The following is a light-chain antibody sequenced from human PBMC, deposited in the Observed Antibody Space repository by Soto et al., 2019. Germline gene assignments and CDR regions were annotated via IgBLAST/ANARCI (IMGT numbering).Light chain of an antibody. Sequence: QSVLTQPRSVSGSPGQSVTISCTGTSGDVGANKYVSWYRQYPGKAPKLMIYDVNERPSGVPDRFSGSKSGNTASLIISGLQADDEGDYFCCSYVGVSYVFVTGSKVTV. CDR1: SGDVGANKY. V-gene: IGLV2-11*01. CDR2: DVN. J-gene: IGLJ1*01. CDR3: CSYVGVSYV.